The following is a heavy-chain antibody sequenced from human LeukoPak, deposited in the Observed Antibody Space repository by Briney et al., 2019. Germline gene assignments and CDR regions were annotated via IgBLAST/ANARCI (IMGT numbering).Heavy chain of an antibody. CDR2: ISSSSSYI. D-gene: IGHD2-2*01. J-gene: IGHJ4*02. CDR3: ARDPIGVVVPAANDY. V-gene: IGHV3-21*01. CDR1: GFTFSSYS. Sequence: GGSLRLSCAASGFTFSSYSMNWVRQAPGKGLEGCSSISSSSSYIYYADSVKGRFTISRDNAKNSLYLQMNSLRAEDTAVYYCARDPIGVVVPAANDYWGQGTLVTVSS.